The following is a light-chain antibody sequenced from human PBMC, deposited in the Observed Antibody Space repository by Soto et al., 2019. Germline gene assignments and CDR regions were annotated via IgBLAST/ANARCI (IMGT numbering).Light chain of an antibody. Sequence: IRLTQSASTLSGSVGDRVTITCRASQTISSWLAWYQQKPGKAPKLLIYNASTLKSGVQSRSSGSGSWTEFTLTISSLQPDDFATYYCQHYNRYSEAFGQGTKVDI. V-gene: IGKV1-5*03. J-gene: IGKJ1*01. CDR1: QTISSW. CDR2: NAS. CDR3: QHYNRYSEA.